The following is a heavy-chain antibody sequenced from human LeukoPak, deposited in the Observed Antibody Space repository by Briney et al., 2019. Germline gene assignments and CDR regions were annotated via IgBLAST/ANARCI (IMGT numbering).Heavy chain of an antibody. Sequence: SGGSLRLSCAASGFTFSSYSMNWVRQAPGKGLEWVSSISSSSSYIYYADSVKGRFTISRDNAKNSLYLQMSSLRAEDTAVYYCASYYYDSSGYYLYWGQGTLVTVSS. CDR3: ASYYYDSSGYYLY. D-gene: IGHD3-22*01. CDR1: GFTFSSYS. V-gene: IGHV3-21*01. J-gene: IGHJ4*02. CDR2: ISSSSSYI.